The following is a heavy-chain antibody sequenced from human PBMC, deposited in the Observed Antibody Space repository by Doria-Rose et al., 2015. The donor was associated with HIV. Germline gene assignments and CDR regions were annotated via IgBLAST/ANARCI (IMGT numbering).Heavy chain of an antibody. CDR3: ARIKSSRWYHKYYFDF. CDR2: IFTDDER. V-gene: IGHV2-26*01. J-gene: IGHJ4*02. D-gene: IGHD6-13*01. Sequence: QVQLVQSGPVLVKPTETLTLTCTVSGVSLSSPGMGVSWIRQPPGKDLEWLANIFTDDERSYKTSLKSRLTISRCTSKSQVVLTMTDMDPVDTATYYCARIKSSRWYHKYYFDFWGQGTLVIVPA. CDR1: GVSLSSPGMG.